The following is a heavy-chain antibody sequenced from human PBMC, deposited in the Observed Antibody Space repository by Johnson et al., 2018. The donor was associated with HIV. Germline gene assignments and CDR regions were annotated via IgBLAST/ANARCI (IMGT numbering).Heavy chain of an antibody. D-gene: IGHD6-13*01. CDR3: ARDPLGSSWFEGDAFDI. Sequence: QVQLVESGGGLVKPGGSLRLSCAASGFTFSTYSMHWVRQAPGKGLEWVAVISYAGSNKYYADSVKGRFTISRDNSKNTLYLQMNSLRVEDTDVYYCARDPLGSSWFEGDAFDIWGQGTMVTVS. CDR2: ISYAGSNK. J-gene: IGHJ3*02. CDR1: GFTFSTYS. V-gene: IGHV3-30-3*01.